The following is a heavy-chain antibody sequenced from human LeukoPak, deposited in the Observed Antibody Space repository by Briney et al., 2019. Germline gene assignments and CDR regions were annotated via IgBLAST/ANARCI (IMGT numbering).Heavy chain of an antibody. CDR1: GGTFSSYA. J-gene: IGHJ4*02. V-gene: IGHV1-69*13. CDR2: IILIFGTA. Sequence: SVKVSCKASGGTFSSYAISWVRQAPGQGLEWMGGIILIFGTANYAQKFQGRVTITADESTSTAYMELSSLRSEDTAVYYCARDLNRLDTGYFDYWGQGTLVTVSS. D-gene: IGHD5-18*01. CDR3: ARDLNRLDTGYFDY.